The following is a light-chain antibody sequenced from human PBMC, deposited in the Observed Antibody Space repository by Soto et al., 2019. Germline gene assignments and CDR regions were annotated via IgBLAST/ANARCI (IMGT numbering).Light chain of an antibody. J-gene: IGKJ1*01. V-gene: IGKV1-5*03. CDR1: QSISSW. CDR3: QEYNSYSST. CDR2: KAS. Sequence: DIQMTQSPSTLSASVGDRVTITCRASQSISSWLAWYQQKPGKAPKLLIYKASSLESRVPSRFSGSGSGTELTPTISSLEPDNFSTYYCQEYNSYSSTFGQGTKVDIK.